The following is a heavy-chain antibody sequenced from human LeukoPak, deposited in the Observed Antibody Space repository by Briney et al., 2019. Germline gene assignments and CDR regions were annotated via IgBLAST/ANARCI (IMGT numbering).Heavy chain of an antibody. D-gene: IGHD6-13*01. J-gene: IGHJ4*02. CDR1: GGSISSYY. V-gene: IGHV4-59*01. CDR2: IYYSGST. Sequence: SETLSLTCTVSGGSISSYYWSWIRQPPGKGLEGSGYIYYSGSTNYNPSLKSRVTISVDTSKNQFSLKLNSVTAADTAVYYCARDRGIAAAVPFDYWGQGTLVTVSS. CDR3: ARDRGIAAAVPFDY.